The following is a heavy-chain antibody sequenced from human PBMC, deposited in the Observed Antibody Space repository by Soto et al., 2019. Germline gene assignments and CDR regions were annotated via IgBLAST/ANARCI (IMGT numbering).Heavy chain of an antibody. V-gene: IGHV4-39*01. CDR3: ARHYPNYYEKGYYFDY. CDR2: IYYSGST. Sequence: SETLSLSCSVSGGSSGSSSGCWGWIHQPPGKGLEWIGSIYYSGSTYYNPSLKSRVTISVDTSKNQFSLKLSSVTAADTAVYYCARHYPNYYEKGYYFDYWGQGTLVTVSS. CDR1: GGSSGSSSGC. D-gene: IGHD3-22*01. J-gene: IGHJ4*02.